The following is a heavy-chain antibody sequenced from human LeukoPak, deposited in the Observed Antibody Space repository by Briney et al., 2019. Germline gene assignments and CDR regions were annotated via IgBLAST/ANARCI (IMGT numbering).Heavy chain of an antibody. V-gene: IGHV3-21*01. J-gene: IGHJ4*02. CDR1: GFTFSSYS. CDR2: ISSSSSYI. D-gene: IGHD2-21*01. CDR3: ARTIDAIPPDY. Sequence: RSGGSLRLSCKTSGFTFSSYSMNWVRQAPGKVLEWVSSISSSSSYIYYADSVKGRFTISRDNAKNSLYLQMNSLRAEDTAVYYCARTIDAIPPDYWGQGTLVTVSS.